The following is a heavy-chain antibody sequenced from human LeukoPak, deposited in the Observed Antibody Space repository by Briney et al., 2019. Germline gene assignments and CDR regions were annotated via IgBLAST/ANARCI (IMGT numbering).Heavy chain of an antibody. CDR3: ARDRSPLMVRGVINALDY. D-gene: IGHD3-10*01. Sequence: GGSLRLSCAASGFTFSSYGMHWVRQAPGKGLEWVAVIWYDGSNKYYADSVKGRFTFSRDNSKNTLYLQMNSLRAEDTAVYYCARDRSPLMVRGVINALDYWGQGTLVTVSS. J-gene: IGHJ4*02. CDR1: GFTFSSYG. V-gene: IGHV3-33*01. CDR2: IWYDGSNK.